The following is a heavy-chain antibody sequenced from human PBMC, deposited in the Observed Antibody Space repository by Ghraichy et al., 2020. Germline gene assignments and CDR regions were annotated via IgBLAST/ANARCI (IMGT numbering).Heavy chain of an antibody. D-gene: IGHD3-22*01. CDR3: AKSMDYYDNSGYHWGNFDY. CDR1: GFTFSSYP. V-gene: IGHV3-23*01. CDR2: ITGSGGTT. Sequence: GGSLRLSCAASGFTFSSYPMSWVRQAPGKGLEWVSVITGSGGTTYYADFVKGRFTTSRDNSKNTLYLQMNSLRAEDTAVYYCAKSMDYYDNSGYHWGNFDYWGQGTLVAVSS. J-gene: IGHJ4*02.